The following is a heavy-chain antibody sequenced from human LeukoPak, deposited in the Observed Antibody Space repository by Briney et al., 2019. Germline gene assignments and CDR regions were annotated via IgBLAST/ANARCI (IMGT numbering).Heavy chain of an antibody. CDR2: IRYDGSNK. J-gene: IGHJ6*03. Sequence: GGSLRLSCAASGFTFSSYGMHWVRQAPGKGLEWVAFIRYDGSNKYYADSVKGRFTISRDNSKNTLYLQMNSLRAEDTAVYYCARAEYSGYDYRDYYYYYYYMDVWGKGTTVTVSS. V-gene: IGHV3-30*02. CDR1: GFTFSSYG. CDR3: ARAEYSGYDYRDYYYYYYYMDV. D-gene: IGHD5-12*01.